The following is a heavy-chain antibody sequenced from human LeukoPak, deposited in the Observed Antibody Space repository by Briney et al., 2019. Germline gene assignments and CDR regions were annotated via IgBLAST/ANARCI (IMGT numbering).Heavy chain of an antibody. V-gene: IGHV1-69*13. CDR1: GGIFSSYA. Sequence: SVKVSCKASGGIFSSYATRWVRQAPGQGLEWMGGIIPIFGKANYAQKFQGRVTITADESTSTAYMELSSLRSEDTAVYYCARRSRVGYCSGGSCYSIDYWGQGTLVTVSS. J-gene: IGHJ4*02. CDR3: ARRSRVGYCSGGSCYSIDY. CDR2: IIPIFGKA. D-gene: IGHD2-15*01.